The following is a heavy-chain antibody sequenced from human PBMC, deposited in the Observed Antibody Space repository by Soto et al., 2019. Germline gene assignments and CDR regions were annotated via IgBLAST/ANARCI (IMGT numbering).Heavy chain of an antibody. CDR2: ISGSSSII. CDR1: GFTFSDYS. Sequence: PGGSLRLSCEASGFTFSDYSMNWVRQAPGKGLEWISYISGSSSIIYYTDSVKGRFTISRDNAKKSLYLQMNSLRDEDTAIYFCARDSGITAADDLWGQGTLVTVSS. D-gene: IGHD6-13*01. V-gene: IGHV3-48*02. CDR3: ARDSGITAADDL. J-gene: IGHJ1*01.